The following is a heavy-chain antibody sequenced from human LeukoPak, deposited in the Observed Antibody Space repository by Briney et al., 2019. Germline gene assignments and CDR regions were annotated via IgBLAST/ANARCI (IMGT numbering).Heavy chain of an antibody. J-gene: IGHJ3*02. CDR3: ARDSVYDSSKGAFDI. Sequence: GRSLRLSCAASGFTFSSYAMYWVRQAPGKGLEWVGVISYDGSNKYYADSVKGRFTISRDNSKNTLYVQMSSLGAEDTAAYYCARDSVYDSSKGAFDIWGQGTMVTVSS. V-gene: IGHV3-30*04. D-gene: IGHD3-22*01. CDR1: GFTFSSYA. CDR2: ISYDGSNK.